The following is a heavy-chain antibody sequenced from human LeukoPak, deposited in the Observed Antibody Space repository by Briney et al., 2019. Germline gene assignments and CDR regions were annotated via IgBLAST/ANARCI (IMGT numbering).Heavy chain of an antibody. Sequence: ETLSLTCTVSGRSVSIYYVSWTRQPAGEGLEWFWSIYTKGSTNYNPSLKRRVTMSVDPSQNAFSLKLSSVTGEDSVVYYCARRNWNGVYFDYWGEGTLVTVSS. D-gene: IGHD1-1*01. J-gene: IGHJ4*02. CDR3: ARRNWNGVYFDY. CDR2: IYTKGST. V-gene: IGHV4-4*07. CDR1: GRSVSIYY.